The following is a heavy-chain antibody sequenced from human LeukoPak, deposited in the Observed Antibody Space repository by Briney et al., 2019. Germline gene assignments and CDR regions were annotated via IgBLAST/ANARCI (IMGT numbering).Heavy chain of an antibody. CDR3: AKGQKWELPLDS. D-gene: IGHD1-26*01. V-gene: IGHV3-23*01. Sequence: PGGSLRLSCAASGFTFSSYAMSWVRQAPGKGLEWVSAISGSGGYTYYADSVKGRFTISRDNSKNTLYLQMNSLRAEDTAVYSCAKGQKWELPLDSWGQGTLVTVSS. J-gene: IGHJ5*01. CDR2: ISGSGGYT. CDR1: GFTFSSYA.